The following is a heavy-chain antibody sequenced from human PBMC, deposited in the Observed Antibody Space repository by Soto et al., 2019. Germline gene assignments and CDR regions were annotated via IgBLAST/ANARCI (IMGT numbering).Heavy chain of an antibody. CDR2: ISYDGSNK. V-gene: IGHV3-30-3*01. CDR3: ARDGINYDILTGYRSLDY. CDR1: GFTFSSYA. J-gene: IGHJ4*02. Sequence: PGGSLRLSCAASGFTFSSYAMHWVRPAPGKGLEWVAVISYDGSNKYYADSVKGRFTISRDNSKNTLYLQMNSLRAEDTAVYYCARDGINYDILTGYRSLDYWGQGTLVTVSS. D-gene: IGHD3-9*01.